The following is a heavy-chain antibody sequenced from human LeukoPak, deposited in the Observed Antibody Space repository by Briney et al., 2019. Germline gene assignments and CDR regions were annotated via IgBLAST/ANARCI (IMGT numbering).Heavy chain of an antibody. J-gene: IGHJ6*02. CDR3: ARAGASYSGYDVPYYYYGMDV. Sequence: SQTLSLTCAISGDSVSSNNAAWSWLRQSPSRGLEWLGRTYYRSKWFNEYAESVKSRITINPDTSDNQFSLQLSSVTPEDTAVYYCARAGASYSGYDVPYYYYGMDVWGQGTTVTVSS. CDR2: TYYRSKWFN. CDR1: GDSVSSNNAA. D-gene: IGHD5-12*01. V-gene: IGHV6-1*01.